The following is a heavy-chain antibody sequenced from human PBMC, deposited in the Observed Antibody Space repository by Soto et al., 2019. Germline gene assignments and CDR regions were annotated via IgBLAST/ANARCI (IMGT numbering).Heavy chain of an antibody. Sequence: GGSLRLSCAASGFTFSSYWMSWVRQAPGKGLEWVANIKQDGSEKYYVDSVKGRFTISRDNAKNSLYLQMNSLRAEDTAVYYCARDLRWSSSINWFDPWGQGTLVTVSS. V-gene: IGHV3-7*01. CDR3: ARDLRWSSSINWFDP. J-gene: IGHJ5*02. D-gene: IGHD6-6*01. CDR1: GFTFSSYW. CDR2: IKQDGSEK.